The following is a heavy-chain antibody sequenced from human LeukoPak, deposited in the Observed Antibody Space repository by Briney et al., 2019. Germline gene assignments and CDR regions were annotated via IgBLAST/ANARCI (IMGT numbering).Heavy chain of an antibody. V-gene: IGHV4-59*01. CDR3: ATYYYDSSAYPKFDY. J-gene: IGHJ4*02. D-gene: IGHD3-22*01. Sequence: SETLSLTCTVSGXSISSYYCNWIRQPPGKGLEWIGYIYYSGSTNYNPSLKSRLTISLDTSKNQISLKLSSVTAADTAVYYCATYYYDSSAYPKFDYWGQGTLVTVSS. CDR2: IYYSGST. CDR1: GXSISSYY.